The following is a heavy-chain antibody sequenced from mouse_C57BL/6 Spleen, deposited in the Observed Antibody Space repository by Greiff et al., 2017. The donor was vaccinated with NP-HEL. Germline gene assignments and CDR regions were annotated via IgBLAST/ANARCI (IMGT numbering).Heavy chain of an antibody. V-gene: IGHV1-69*01. CDR1: GYTFTSYW. CDR3: ARRGLHYGSSEGYAMDY. Sequence: QVQLQQPGAELVMPGASVKLSCKASGYTFTSYWMHWVKQRPGQGLEWIGEIDPSDSYTNYNQKFKGKSTLTVDKSSSTAYMQLSSLTSEDSAVYYCARRGLHYGSSEGYAMDYWGQGTSVTVSS. J-gene: IGHJ4*01. D-gene: IGHD1-1*01. CDR2: IDPSDSYT.